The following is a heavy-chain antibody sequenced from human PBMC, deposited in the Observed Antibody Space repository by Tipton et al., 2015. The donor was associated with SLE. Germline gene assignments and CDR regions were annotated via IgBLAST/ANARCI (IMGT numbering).Heavy chain of an antibody. CDR2: ISAYNGNT. Sequence: QSGAEVKKPGASVKVSCKASGYTFTSYGISWVRQAPGQGLEWMGWISAYNGNTNYAQKLQGRVTMTTDTSTSTAYMELSSLRSEDTAVYYCATLFVDTAMVYYYYMDVWGKGTTVTVSS. D-gene: IGHD5-18*01. CDR3: ATLFVDTAMVYYYYMDV. V-gene: IGHV1-18*01. CDR1: GYTFTSYG. J-gene: IGHJ6*03.